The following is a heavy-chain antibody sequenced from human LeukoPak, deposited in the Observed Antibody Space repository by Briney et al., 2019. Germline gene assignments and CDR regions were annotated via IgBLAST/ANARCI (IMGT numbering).Heavy chain of an antibody. CDR3: ASNYDSSGYGHDY. Sequence: GGSLRLSCAASGFTFSSYAMHWVRQAPGKGLEWVAVISYDGSNKYYADSVKGRFTISRDNSKNTPYLQMNSLRAEDTAVYYCASNYDSSGYGHDYWGQGTLVTVSS. J-gene: IGHJ4*02. CDR2: ISYDGSNK. V-gene: IGHV3-30-3*01. D-gene: IGHD3-22*01. CDR1: GFTFSSYA.